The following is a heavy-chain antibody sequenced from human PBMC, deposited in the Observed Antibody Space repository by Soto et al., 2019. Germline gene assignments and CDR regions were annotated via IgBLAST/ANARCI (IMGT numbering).Heavy chain of an antibody. Sequence: ASVKVSCKASGYTFTSYDINWVRQATGQGLEWMGWMNPNSGNTGYAQKFQGRVTMTRNTSISTAYMELSSLRSEDTAVYYCARGVVVPAAMGGYYYYYYTDVWGKGTTVTVSS. V-gene: IGHV1-8*01. J-gene: IGHJ6*03. CDR2: MNPNSGNT. CDR3: ARGVVVPAAMGGYYYYYYTDV. D-gene: IGHD2-2*01. CDR1: GYTFTSYD.